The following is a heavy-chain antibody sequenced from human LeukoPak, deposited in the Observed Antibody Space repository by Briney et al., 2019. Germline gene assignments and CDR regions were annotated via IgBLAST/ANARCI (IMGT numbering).Heavy chain of an antibody. Sequence: GGSLRLSCEASGFTFSNYWMSWVRQAPGKGLEWVANIKYDGSEKYYVDSVKGRFTISRDNSKNTLYLQMNSLRAEDTAVYYCAKALGVRGVFDYWGQGTLVTVSS. CDR3: AKALGVRGVFDY. CDR1: GFTFSNYW. D-gene: IGHD3-10*01. CDR2: IKYDGSEK. V-gene: IGHV3-7*03. J-gene: IGHJ4*02.